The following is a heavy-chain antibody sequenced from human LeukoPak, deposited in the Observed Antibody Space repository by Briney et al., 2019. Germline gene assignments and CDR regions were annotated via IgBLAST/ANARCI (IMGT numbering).Heavy chain of an antibody. D-gene: IGHD1-26*01. CDR2: ISYDGSNK. J-gene: IGHJ4*02. Sequence: PGRSLRLSCAASGFTFSSYGMHWVRQAPCKGLEWVAVISYDGSNKYYADSVKGRFTISRDNSKNTLYLQMNSLRAEDTAVYYCAKPTVGATTYYFDYWGRGTLVTVSS. CDR1: GFTFSSYG. V-gene: IGHV3-30*18. CDR3: AKPTVGATTYYFDY.